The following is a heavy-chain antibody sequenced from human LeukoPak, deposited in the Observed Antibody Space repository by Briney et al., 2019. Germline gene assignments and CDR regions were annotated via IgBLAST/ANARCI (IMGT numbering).Heavy chain of an antibody. V-gene: IGHV3-74*01. Sequence: PGGSLRLSCAASGFTLSIYWMHWVRQAPGKGLVLVSSIKSDGRTNYADSVKGRFIISRDNAKNTVSLQMNSLRAEDTGVYYCARAPSEIGGYYPEYFRHWGQGTLVIVSS. J-gene: IGHJ1*01. CDR3: ARAPSEIGGYYPEYFRH. CDR2: IKSDGRT. D-gene: IGHD3-22*01. CDR1: GFTLSIYW.